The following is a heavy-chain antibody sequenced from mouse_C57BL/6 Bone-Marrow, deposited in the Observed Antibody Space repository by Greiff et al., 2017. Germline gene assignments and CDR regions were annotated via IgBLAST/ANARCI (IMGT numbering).Heavy chain of an antibody. V-gene: IGHV1-81*01. CDR2: IYPRSGNT. Sequence: VQLQQSGAELARPGASVKLSCKASGYTFTSYGISWVKQRTGQGLEWIGEIYPRSGNTYYNEKFRGKATLTADKSSSTAYMELRSLTSEDSAVYFCARIDYYGSSYVAWFAYWGQGTLVTVSA. J-gene: IGHJ3*01. CDR3: ARIDYYGSSYVAWFAY. D-gene: IGHD1-1*01. CDR1: GYTFTSYG.